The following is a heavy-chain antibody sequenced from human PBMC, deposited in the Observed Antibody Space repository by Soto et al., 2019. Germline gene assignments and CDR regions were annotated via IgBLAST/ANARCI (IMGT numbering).Heavy chain of an antibody. Sequence: QVQLQESGPGLVKPSQTLSLTCTVSGGSISSGGYYWSWIRQHPGKGLEWIGYIYYSGSTYYNPSLKSRVTIPVDTSKNQFSLKLSSVTAADTAVYYCARDRAGALYFDYWGQGTLVTVSS. V-gene: IGHV4-31*03. CDR1: GGSISSGGYY. CDR2: IYYSGST. D-gene: IGHD6-13*01. CDR3: ARDRAGALYFDY. J-gene: IGHJ4*02.